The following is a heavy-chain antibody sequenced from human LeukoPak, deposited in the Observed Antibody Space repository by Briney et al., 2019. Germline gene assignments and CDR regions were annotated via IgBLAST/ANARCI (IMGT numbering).Heavy chain of an antibody. Sequence: PSETLSLSCTVSGASFDNSYCWTWVRQPPGKRPEWIGTIYSSEFTYDSPSLRSRVTISADTSKNLFSLRLTSVTAADTAVYYCARGSDDYKLGNYWGQGFLVTVSS. D-gene: IGHD4/OR15-4a*01. CDR3: ARGSDDYKLGNY. CDR2: IYSSEFT. J-gene: IGHJ4*02. CDR1: GASFDNSYC. V-gene: IGHV4-39*01.